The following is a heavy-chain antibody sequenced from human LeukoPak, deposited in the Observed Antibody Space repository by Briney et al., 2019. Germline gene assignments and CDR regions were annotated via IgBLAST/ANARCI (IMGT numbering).Heavy chain of an antibody. V-gene: IGHV3-7*01. J-gene: IGHJ4*02. CDR3: AGLLVYNSGGEAFDY. CDR2: IKKDGSEK. Sequence: PGGSLRLSCAASGFTFSRYWMSWVRQAPGKGLEWVANIKKDGSEKYYVDSVKGRFTISRDNAKNSLYLQMNILRAEDTALYYCAGLLVYNSGGEAFDYWGPGTLVTVSS. CDR1: GFTFSRYW. D-gene: IGHD3-10*01.